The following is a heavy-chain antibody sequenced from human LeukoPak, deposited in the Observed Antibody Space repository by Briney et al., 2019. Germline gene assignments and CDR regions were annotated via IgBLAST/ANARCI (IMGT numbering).Heavy chain of an antibody. CDR1: GGSISSGSYY. CDR3: ARAEDTSVRGVPYIFDY. Sequence: SQTLSLTCTVSGGSISSGSYYWSWIRQPAGEGLEWIGRIYTSGSTNYNPSLKSRVTISVDTSKNQFSLKLSSVTAADTAVYYCARAEDTSVRGVPYIFDYWGQGTLVTVPS. J-gene: IGHJ4*02. CDR2: IYTSGST. V-gene: IGHV4-61*02. D-gene: IGHD3-10*01.